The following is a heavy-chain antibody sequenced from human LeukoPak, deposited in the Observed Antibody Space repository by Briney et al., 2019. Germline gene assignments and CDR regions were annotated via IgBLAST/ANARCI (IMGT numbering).Heavy chain of an antibody. Sequence: SETLSLTCTVSGGSISSSSYYWGWIRQPPGKGLEWIGSIYYSGSTYYNPSLKSRVTISVDTSKNQFSLKLSSVTAADTAVYYCARTKPYYYMDVWGKGTTVTVSS. CDR3: ARTKPYYYMDV. CDR1: GGSISSSSYY. V-gene: IGHV4-39*01. J-gene: IGHJ6*03. CDR2: IYYSGST.